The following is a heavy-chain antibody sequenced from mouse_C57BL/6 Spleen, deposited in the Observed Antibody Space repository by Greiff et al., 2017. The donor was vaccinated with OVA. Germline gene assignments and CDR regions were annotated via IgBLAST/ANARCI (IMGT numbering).Heavy chain of an antibody. CDR2: IYPGDGDT. V-gene: IGHV1-82*01. CDR3: ARCGYNWYFDV. Sequence: QVQLQQSGPELVKPGASVKISCKASGYAFSSSWMNWVKQRPGKGLEWIGRIYPGDGDTNYNGKFKGKATLTADKSSSTAYMQLSSLTSEDSAVYFCARCGYNWYFDVWGTGTTVTVSS. D-gene: IGHD2-2*01. CDR1: GYAFSSSW. J-gene: IGHJ1*03.